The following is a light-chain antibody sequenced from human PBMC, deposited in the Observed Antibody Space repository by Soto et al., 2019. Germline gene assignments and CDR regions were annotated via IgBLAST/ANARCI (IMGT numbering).Light chain of an antibody. CDR1: QSINSY. CDR2: AAS. Sequence: DILMTQSPSSLSAYVGDRVTITCRASQSINSYLNWYQQKPGKAPKLLIYAASSLQSGVPSRFSGSGSGTDFTLTISSLQPDDFATYYCQQSYSTPPLTFGGGTKVEIK. V-gene: IGKV1-39*01. CDR3: QQSYSTPPLT. J-gene: IGKJ4*01.